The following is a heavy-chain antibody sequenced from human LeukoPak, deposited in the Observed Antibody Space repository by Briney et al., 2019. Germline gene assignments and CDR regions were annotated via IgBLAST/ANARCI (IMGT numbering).Heavy chain of an antibody. CDR3: ARDGEVGSYSSGWYYFDY. CDR1: GYTFTSYA. D-gene: IGHD6-13*01. Sequence: ASVKVSCKASGYTFTSYAMNWVRQAPGQGLEWVGWINTNTGNPTYAQGFTGRFVFSLDTSVSTAYLQISSLKAEDTAVYCCARDGEVGSYSSGWYYFDYWGQGTLVTVSS. V-gene: IGHV7-4-1*02. CDR2: INTNTGNP. J-gene: IGHJ4*02.